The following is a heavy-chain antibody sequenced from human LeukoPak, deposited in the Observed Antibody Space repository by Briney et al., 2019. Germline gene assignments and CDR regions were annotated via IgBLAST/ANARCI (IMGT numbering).Heavy chain of an antibody. Sequence: GESLKISCKGSGYSFTSYWIGWVRQMPGKALEWMGIIYPGDSDIRYSPSFQGQVTISADKSISTAYPQWSSLKASDTAMYYCARFTMGKNFDYWGQGTLVTVSS. V-gene: IGHV5-51*01. D-gene: IGHD7-27*01. CDR3: ARFTMGKNFDY. CDR1: GYSFTSYW. J-gene: IGHJ4*02. CDR2: IYPGDSDI.